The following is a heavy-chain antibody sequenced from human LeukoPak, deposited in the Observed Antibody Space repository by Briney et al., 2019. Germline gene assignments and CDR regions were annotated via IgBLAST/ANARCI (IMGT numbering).Heavy chain of an antibody. J-gene: IGHJ4*02. CDR1: GFTFDDYA. CDR2: ISWNSGSI. V-gene: IGHV3-9*03. D-gene: IGHD6-19*01. CDR3: AKGGQWLVLGFDY. Sequence: HSGGSLRLSCAASGFTFDDYAMHWVRHAPGKGLEWVSGISWNSGSIGYADSVKGRFTISRDNAKNSLYLQMNSLRAEDMALYYCAKGGQWLVLGFDYWGQGTLVTVSS.